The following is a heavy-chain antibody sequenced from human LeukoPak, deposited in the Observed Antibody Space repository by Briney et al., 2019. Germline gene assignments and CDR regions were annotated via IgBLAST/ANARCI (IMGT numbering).Heavy chain of an antibody. CDR2: ISYDGSVQ. V-gene: IGHV3-30*18. CDR3: AKEVIPKVAPAVEY. Sequence: GGSLRLSCAASGFSFSDYGMHWARQAPGKGLKWVAVISYDGSVQFYGDSVKGRFTISRDNPKNTLHLQMESLGVEDTALYYCAKEVIPKVAPAVEYWGQGTLVTVSS. CDR1: GFSFSDYG. J-gene: IGHJ4*02. D-gene: IGHD2-21*01.